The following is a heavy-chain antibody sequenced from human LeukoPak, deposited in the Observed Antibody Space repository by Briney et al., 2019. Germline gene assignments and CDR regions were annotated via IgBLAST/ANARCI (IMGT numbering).Heavy chain of an antibody. CDR2: MNPNSGNT. Sequence: GASVKVSCKASGYTFTSYDINWVRQATGQGLEWMGWMNPNSGNTGYAQKFQGRVTMTRNTSISTAYMELCSLRSEDTAVYYCARGPMIVVAPGDYWGQGTLVTVSS. CDR1: GYTFTSYD. J-gene: IGHJ4*02. D-gene: IGHD3-22*01. V-gene: IGHV1-8*01. CDR3: ARGPMIVVAPGDY.